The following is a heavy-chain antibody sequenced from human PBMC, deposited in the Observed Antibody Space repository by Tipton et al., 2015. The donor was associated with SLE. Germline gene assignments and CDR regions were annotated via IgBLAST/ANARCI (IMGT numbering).Heavy chain of an antibody. Sequence: QSGPEVKKPGSSVKVSCKASGGTFSTYTISWVRQAPGEGLEWMGGIIPIFGTADYAQKFQGRVTITTDESTSTAYMELSSLRSEDTAVYYCARGSIAAPGTFGAFDIWGQGTMVTVSS. V-gene: IGHV1-69*05. CDR1: GGTFSTYT. CDR2: IIPIFGTA. D-gene: IGHD6-13*01. CDR3: ARGSIAAPGTFGAFDI. J-gene: IGHJ3*02.